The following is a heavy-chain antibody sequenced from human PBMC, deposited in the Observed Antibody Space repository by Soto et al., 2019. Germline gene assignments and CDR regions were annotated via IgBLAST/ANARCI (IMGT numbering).Heavy chain of an antibody. CDR1: GGTFSSYA. J-gene: IGHJ4*02. D-gene: IGHD5-18*01. V-gene: IGHV1-69*12. CDR2: IIPIFGTA. CDR3: ARGYSYGAYFDY. Sequence: QVQLVQSGAEVKKPGSSVKVSCKASGGTFSSYAISWVRQAPGQGLEWLGGIIPIFGTANYAQKFQGIVTITADESTSTAYLGLRSLRSEDTAVYYWARGYSYGAYFDYWGQGTLVTVSS.